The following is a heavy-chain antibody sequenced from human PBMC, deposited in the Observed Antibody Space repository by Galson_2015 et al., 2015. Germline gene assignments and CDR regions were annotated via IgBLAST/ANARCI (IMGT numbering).Heavy chain of an antibody. Sequence: SLRLSCAGSGFTFSSYAMSWVRQAPGKGLEWVSAISGSGGSTYYADSVKGRFTVSRDNSKNTLYLQMNSLRAEDTAVYYCAKDWEDYYDSSGYYRPDDYWGQGTLVTVSS. J-gene: IGHJ4*02. CDR1: GFTFSSYA. V-gene: IGHV3-23*01. CDR3: AKDWEDYYDSSGYYRPDDY. D-gene: IGHD3-22*01. CDR2: ISGSGGST.